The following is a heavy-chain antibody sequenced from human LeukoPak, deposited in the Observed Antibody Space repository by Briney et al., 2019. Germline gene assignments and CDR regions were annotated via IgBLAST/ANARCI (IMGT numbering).Heavy chain of an antibody. CDR3: ARIMVRGVIFDY. J-gene: IGHJ4*02. Sequence: SETLSLTCTVSGGSISSGDYYWSWIRQPPGKGLEWIGYIYYSGSTYYNPSLKSRVTIPVDTSKNQFSLKLSSVTAADTAVYYCARIMVRGVIFDYWGQGTLVTVSS. D-gene: IGHD3-10*01. CDR1: GGSISSGDYY. V-gene: IGHV4-30-4*01. CDR2: IYYSGST.